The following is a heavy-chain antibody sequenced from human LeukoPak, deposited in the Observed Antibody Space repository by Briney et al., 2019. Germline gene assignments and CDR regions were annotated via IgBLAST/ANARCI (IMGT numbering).Heavy chain of an antibody. V-gene: IGHV4-34*01. CDR3: ARHLRYYDYVWGSYRHNWFDP. Sequence: SETLSLTCTVSGGSISSYYWSWIRQPPGKGLEWIGEINHSGSTNYNPSLKSRVTISVDTSKNQFSLKLSSVTAADTAVYYCARHLRYYDYVWGSYRHNWFDPWGQGTLVTVSS. J-gene: IGHJ5*02. CDR1: GGSISSYY. CDR2: INHSGST. D-gene: IGHD3-16*02.